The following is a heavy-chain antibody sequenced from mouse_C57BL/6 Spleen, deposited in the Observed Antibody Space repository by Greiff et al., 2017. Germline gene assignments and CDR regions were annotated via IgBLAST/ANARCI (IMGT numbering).Heavy chain of an antibody. Sequence: VQLQQSGPELVKPGASVKLSCKASGYTFTSYDINWVKQRPGQGLEWIGWIYPRDGSTKYNEKFKGKATLTIDTSSSKAYMELHSLTSEDSAVYFCARSGTVLESAWFAYWGQGTLVTVSA. D-gene: IGHD1-1*01. V-gene: IGHV1-85*01. CDR3: ARSGTVLESAWFAY. J-gene: IGHJ3*01. CDR1: GYTFTSYD. CDR2: IYPRDGST.